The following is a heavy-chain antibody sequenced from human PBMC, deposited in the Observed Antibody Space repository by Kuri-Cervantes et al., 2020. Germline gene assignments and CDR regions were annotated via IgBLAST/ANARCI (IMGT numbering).Heavy chain of an antibody. Sequence: ASVKVSCKASGYTFTGYYMHWVRQAPGQGLEWMGWINTYSGNTKYAQKVQGRVTLTTDTTTSTAYMEMRSLRSDDTAVYYCARPGYGDYDLDYWGQGTLVTVSS. CDR3: ARPGYGDYDLDY. CDR2: INTYSGNT. D-gene: IGHD4-17*01. CDR1: GYTFTGYY. J-gene: IGHJ4*02. V-gene: IGHV1-18*04.